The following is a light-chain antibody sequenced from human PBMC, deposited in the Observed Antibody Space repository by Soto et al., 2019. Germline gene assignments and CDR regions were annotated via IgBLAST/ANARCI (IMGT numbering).Light chain of an antibody. J-gene: IGLJ3*02. CDR1: SSDVGGYNY. CDR3: SSYTSGSTPLV. V-gene: IGLV2-14*01. CDR2: DVT. Sequence: QSALTQPASVSGSPGQSITISCTGTSSDVGGYNYVSWYQQHPGKAPKLMIYDVTNRHSGVSNRFSGSKSGNTASLTISGLQAEDEDDDYCSSYTSGSTPLVFGGGTKVTVL.